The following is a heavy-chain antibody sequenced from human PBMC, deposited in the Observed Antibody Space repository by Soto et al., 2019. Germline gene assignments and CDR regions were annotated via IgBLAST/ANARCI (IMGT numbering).Heavy chain of an antibody. Sequence: EVQLLESGGHFVHPGGSLRLSCAASGFTFSDYAMIWIRQVPGKGLQWVSGLYGSGRGIHYAESVKGRFTISRDNSAYAVYLQMNNLRVEDSAIDYCAKDAVSRDGVWLAHVWGQGTVVTVAS. D-gene: IGHD5-12*01. CDR2: LYGSGRGI. J-gene: IGHJ4*02. CDR3: AKDAVSRDGVWLAHV. CDR1: GFTFSDYA. V-gene: IGHV3-23*01.